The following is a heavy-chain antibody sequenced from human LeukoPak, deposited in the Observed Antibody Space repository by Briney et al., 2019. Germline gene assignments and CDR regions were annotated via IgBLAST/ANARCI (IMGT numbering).Heavy chain of an antibody. J-gene: IGHJ3*02. Sequence: GGSLRLSCAASGFTFSNYGMQWVRQAPGKGLEWVAVIWYDGSNKYYADSVKGRFTISRDNSKNTLYLQMNSLRAEDTAVYYCARDYAYAFDIWGQGTMVTVSS. V-gene: IGHV3-33*01. CDR2: IWYDGSNK. D-gene: IGHD2-2*01. CDR3: ARDYAYAFDI. CDR1: GFTFSNYG.